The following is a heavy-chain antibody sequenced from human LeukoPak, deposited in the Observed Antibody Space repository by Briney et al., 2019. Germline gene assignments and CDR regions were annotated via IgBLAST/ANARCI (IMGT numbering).Heavy chain of an antibody. D-gene: IGHD3-22*01. V-gene: IGHV4-4*07. J-gene: IGHJ1*01. CDR3: ARDGYYYDSSGYEYFQH. CDR2: VQTIGST. Sequence: SETPSLTCVVSGGSINGFFWSWIRQPVGKGLEWIGRVQTIGSTNYNPSLKSRVTVSVDTSQNIFSLRINSVTAADTAVYYCARDGYYYDSSGYEYFQHWGQGTLVTVSS. CDR1: GGSINGFF.